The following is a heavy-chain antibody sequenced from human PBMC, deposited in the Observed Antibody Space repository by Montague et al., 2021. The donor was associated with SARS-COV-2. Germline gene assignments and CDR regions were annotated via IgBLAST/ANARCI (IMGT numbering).Heavy chain of an antibody. V-gene: IGHV4-31*03. CDR1: GVSISSGVYY. Sequence: TLSLTSTVSGVSISSGVYYRSWIRQHRGKGLEWIGYIDYSGSTFFNXCLESRVTISVDTSKNQFPLKLSSVTAADTAVYYCASARITMIVVVDAFDIWGQGTMVTVSS. CDR3: ASARITMIVVVDAFDI. CDR2: IDYSGST. D-gene: IGHD3-22*01. J-gene: IGHJ3*02.